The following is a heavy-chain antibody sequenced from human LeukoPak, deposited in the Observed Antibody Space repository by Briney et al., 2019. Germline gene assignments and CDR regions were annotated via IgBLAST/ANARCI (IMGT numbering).Heavy chain of an antibody. V-gene: IGHV3-74*01. CDR1: GFTFSNAW. J-gene: IGHJ4*02. CDR3: ARGPNSNWSGLDF. CDR2: ISPTGSTT. D-gene: IGHD6-6*01. Sequence: PGGSLRLSCAASGFTFSNAWMNWARNLPGKGLVWVSRISPTGSTTSYADSVKSRFTVSRDNAKNTLYLQVNNLRAEDTAVYYCARGPNSNWSGLDFWGQGTLLTVSS.